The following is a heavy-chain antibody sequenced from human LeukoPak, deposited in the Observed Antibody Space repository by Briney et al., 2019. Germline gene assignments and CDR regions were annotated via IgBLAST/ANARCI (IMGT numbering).Heavy chain of an antibody. CDR2: IKQDGGET. J-gene: IGHJ4*02. V-gene: IGHV3-7*01. CDR1: GFPFSSYW. Sequence: GGSLGLSCAASGFPFSSYWMAWVRQAPGKGLEWVASIKQDGGETFYVDSVKGRFTISRDNAKNSLYLQMNSLRAEDTAVYYCTREDHSNYNYWGQGTLVTVSS. D-gene: IGHD4-11*01. CDR3: TREDHSNYNY.